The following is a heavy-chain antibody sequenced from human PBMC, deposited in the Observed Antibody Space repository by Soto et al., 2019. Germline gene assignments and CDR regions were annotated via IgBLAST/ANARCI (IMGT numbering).Heavy chain of an antibody. V-gene: IGHV3-21*01. D-gene: IGHD1-26*01. J-gene: IGHJ4*02. CDR3: ARAASGSYHYFDY. CDR2: VSSSSYI. CDR1: GFTFSSYS. Sequence: PGGSLRLSCAASGFTFSSYSMNWVRQAPGKGLEWVSSVSSSSYIYYADSVKGRFTISRDNAKNSLYLQMNSLRAEDTAVYYCARAASGSYHYFDYWGQGTLVTVSS.